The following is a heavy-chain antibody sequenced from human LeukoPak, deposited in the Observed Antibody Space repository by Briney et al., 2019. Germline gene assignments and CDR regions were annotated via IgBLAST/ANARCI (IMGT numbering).Heavy chain of an antibody. V-gene: IGHV4-59*02. Sequence: SETLSLTCTVSGGSVSSFYWSWIRQPPGKRLEWIGYSYYSGSTNYNPSLKSQVTISIDTSKNQVSLNLKSVTAADTAVYYCARGGYGYFTSRNYFDPWGQGTLVIVSS. CDR2: SYYSGST. CDR3: ARGGYGYFTSRNYFDP. J-gene: IGHJ5*02. CDR1: GGSVSSFY. D-gene: IGHD5-18*01.